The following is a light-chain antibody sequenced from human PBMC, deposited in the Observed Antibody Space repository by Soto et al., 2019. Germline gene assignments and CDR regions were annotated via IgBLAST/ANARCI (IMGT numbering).Light chain of an antibody. CDR3: LQDYNYPRT. Sequence: AIQMTQSPSSLSASVGDRVTITCRASQGIRNDLGWYQQKPGRAPKLLIYAASSLQSGVPSRFSCSGSGADFTLAISSLQPEDFATYYCLQDYNYPRTFGQGTKVDIK. CDR2: AAS. V-gene: IGKV1-6*01. J-gene: IGKJ1*01. CDR1: QGIRND.